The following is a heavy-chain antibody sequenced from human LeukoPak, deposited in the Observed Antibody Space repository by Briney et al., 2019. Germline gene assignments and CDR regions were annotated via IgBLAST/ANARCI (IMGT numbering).Heavy chain of an antibody. CDR1: GFTVSGNY. D-gene: IGHD2-21*01. Sequence: GGSLRLSCAVSGFTVSGNYMSWVRQAPGKGLEWVSLIYSGGTTYYADSVKGRFTISRDNSKNTLYLQMNSLRAEDTAVYYCAKYSSIYYYYYMDVWGKGTTVTVSS. CDR2: IYSGGTT. CDR3: AKYSSIYYYYYMDV. J-gene: IGHJ6*03. V-gene: IGHV3-53*01.